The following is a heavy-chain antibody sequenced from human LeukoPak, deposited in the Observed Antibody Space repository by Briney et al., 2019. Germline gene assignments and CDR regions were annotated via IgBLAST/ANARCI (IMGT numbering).Heavy chain of an antibody. CDR3: ARGGYDPFLAY. CDR1: GGSIRSSSYY. CDR2: FYYSGST. D-gene: IGHD5-12*01. J-gene: IGHJ4*02. V-gene: IGHV4-39*07. Sequence: SETLSLTCSVSGGSIRSSSYYWGWIRQPPGKGLEWNGSFYYSGSTYYSPSLQSRVTISVDTSTTQFSLKLGSVTAADTAVYYCARGGYDPFLAYWGQGALVTVSS.